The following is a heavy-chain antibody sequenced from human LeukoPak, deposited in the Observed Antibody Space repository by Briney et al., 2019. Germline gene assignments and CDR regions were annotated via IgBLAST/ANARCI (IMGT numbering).Heavy chain of an antibody. V-gene: IGHV3-53*01. D-gene: IGHD6-19*01. CDR3: ARGSGSGWYRY. CDR2: IFSGGST. CDR1: GVTVSSNY. Sequence: PGGSLRLSCAASGVTVSSNYMSWGRQAPAGEGEWGSGIFSGGSTYYANSVQGRFTTSRDNSNNTLYLQMNRLRAEDTSVYDCARGSGSGWYRYWGQGTLVTVSS. J-gene: IGHJ4*02.